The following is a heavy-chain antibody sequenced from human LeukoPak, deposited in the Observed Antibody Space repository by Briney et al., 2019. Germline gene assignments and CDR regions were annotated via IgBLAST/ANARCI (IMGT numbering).Heavy chain of an antibody. CDR3: AREFGDFWSGLNWFDP. V-gene: IGHV3-21*01. J-gene: IGHJ5*02. CDR1: GFTFSSYS. CDR2: ISSNSSYI. D-gene: IGHD3-3*01. Sequence: GGSLRLSCAASGFTFSSYSMNWVRQAPGKGLEWVSFISSNSSYIYYADSVKGRFTISRDNAKNSLYLQMNSLRAEDTAVYYCAREFGDFWSGLNWFDPWGQGTLVTVSS.